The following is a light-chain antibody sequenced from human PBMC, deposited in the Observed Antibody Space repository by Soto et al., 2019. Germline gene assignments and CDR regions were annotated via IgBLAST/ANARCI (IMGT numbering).Light chain of an antibody. V-gene: IGLV2-23*02. J-gene: IGLJ1*01. CDR2: EVT. CDR1: SVDVGSYSP. Sequence: QSVLTPPSSVSGSPGQSITISFPGTSVDVGSYSPVSWYQQLPGKAPKLIIYEVTKRPSGVSNRFSSSKSGNTASLTISGPRAEDGAEYFGCSYAGGDIFFLCGTGTKATVL. CDR3: CSYAGGDIFFL.